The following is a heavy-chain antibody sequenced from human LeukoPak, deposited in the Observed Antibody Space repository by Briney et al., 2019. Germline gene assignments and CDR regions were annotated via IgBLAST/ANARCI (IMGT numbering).Heavy chain of an antibody. J-gene: IGHJ4*02. D-gene: IGHD3-22*01. CDR2: ISASGTIT. V-gene: IGHV3-48*03. Sequence: GSLRLSCAASGFTFSSYEMNWVRQAPGKGLEWISYISASGTITHYADSVEGRFTISRDNAKNSLYLQMNSLRAEDTAVYYCVRDRDSTGYYDYWGQGTLVTVSS. CDR1: GFTFSSYE. CDR3: VRDRDSTGYYDY.